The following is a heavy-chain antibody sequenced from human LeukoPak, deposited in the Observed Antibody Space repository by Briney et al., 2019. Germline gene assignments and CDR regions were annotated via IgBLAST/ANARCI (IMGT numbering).Heavy chain of an antibody. CDR2: LTRSGGDT. CDR1: GFTFTDYP. D-gene: IGHD1-26*01. Sequence: GGSLRLSCAASGFTFTDYPLSWLRQAPGKGVEWVSALTRSGGDTYLADTVKGRFTISRDNAKNSLYLQMNSLRAEDTAVYYCAREVGATLYWGQGTLVTVSS. CDR3: AREVGATLY. V-gene: IGHV3-23*01. J-gene: IGHJ4*02.